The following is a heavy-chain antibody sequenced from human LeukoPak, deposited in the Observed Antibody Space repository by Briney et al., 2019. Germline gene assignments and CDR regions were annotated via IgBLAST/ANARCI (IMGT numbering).Heavy chain of an antibody. V-gene: IGHV1-2*02. CDR1: GYTFTGYY. CDR2: INPNSGGT. Sequence: ASVKVSCKASGYTFTGYYMHWVRQAPGQGLEWMGWINPNSGGTNYAQKFQGRVTMTRDTSISTAYMELSRLRSDDTAVYYCARDGLRFFGDALNYYGMDVWGQGTTVTVSS. D-gene: IGHD3-3*01. CDR3: ARDGLRFFGDALNYYGMDV. J-gene: IGHJ6*02.